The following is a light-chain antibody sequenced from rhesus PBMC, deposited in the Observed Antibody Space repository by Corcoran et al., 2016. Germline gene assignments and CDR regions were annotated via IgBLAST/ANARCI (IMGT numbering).Light chain of an antibody. CDR3: QQHDNSPLT. CDR1: QGISNG. Sequence: DIQMTQSPSSLSASVGDRVTITCRASQGISNGFAWYQQKPGKAPKLLIYRASKLETVVPSRFRGSGSGTDCTLTISSLQPEDIATYYCQQHDNSPLTFGGGTKVELK. CDR2: RAS. J-gene: IGKJ4*01. V-gene: IGKV1-69*01.